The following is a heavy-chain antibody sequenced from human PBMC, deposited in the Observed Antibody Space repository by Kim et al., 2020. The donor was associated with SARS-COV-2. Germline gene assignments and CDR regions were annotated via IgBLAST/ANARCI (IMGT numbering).Heavy chain of an antibody. D-gene: IGHD1-26*01. V-gene: IGHV4-30-2*01. Sequence: YANPSLKGRVTSSVDRSKNQFYLKLSSVTAADTAVYYCARGGNSGSYLGYWGQGTLVTVSS. J-gene: IGHJ4*02. CDR3: ARGGNSGSYLGY.